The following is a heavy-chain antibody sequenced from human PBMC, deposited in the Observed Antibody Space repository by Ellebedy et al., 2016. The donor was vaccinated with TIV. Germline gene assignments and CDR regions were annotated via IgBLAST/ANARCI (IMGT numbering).Heavy chain of an antibody. Sequence: PGGSLRLSCAASGFTFNGYWMSWVRQAPGKGLEWVANIKKDGSERHYMDSVRGRFTISRDNSKNSLSLEMNSLRAEDTAVYYCATDQTWVPAAMLYYFESWGQGTLVTVSS. D-gene: IGHD2-2*01. CDR2: IKKDGSER. V-gene: IGHV3-7*01. CDR1: GFTFNGYW. J-gene: IGHJ4*02. CDR3: ATDQTWVPAAMLYYFES.